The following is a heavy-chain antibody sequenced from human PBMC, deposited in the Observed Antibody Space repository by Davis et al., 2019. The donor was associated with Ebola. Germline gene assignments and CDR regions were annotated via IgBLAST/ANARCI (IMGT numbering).Heavy chain of an antibody. Sequence: SMTVSCMASGYTFTSYGISWVRQAPGQGLEWMGWISAYNGNTNYAQKLQGRVTMTTDTSTSTAYMELRSLRSDDTAVYYCAMAPGIVVVPVAWGQGTLVTVSS. CDR1: GYTFTSYG. J-gene: IGHJ4*02. V-gene: IGHV1-18*01. D-gene: IGHD2-2*01. CDR2: ISAYNGNT. CDR3: AMAPGIVVVPVA.